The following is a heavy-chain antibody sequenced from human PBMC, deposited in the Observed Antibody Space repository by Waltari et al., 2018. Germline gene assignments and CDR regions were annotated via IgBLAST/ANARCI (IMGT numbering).Heavy chain of an antibody. CDR1: GFPFKQHA. Sequence: EVQLLESGGDFAQPGGSLRLSCTASGFPFKQHAIHWVRQAPGKGLEWVSSITGNGGNTYYADSVDGRFTISRDNPKNTLYLEMTSLRTEDTADYFCAKDERSSTSQAYSFDVWGQGTMVTVSS. CDR3: AKDERSSTSQAYSFDV. V-gene: IGHV3-23*01. J-gene: IGHJ3*01. CDR2: ITGNGGNT. D-gene: IGHD5-18*01.